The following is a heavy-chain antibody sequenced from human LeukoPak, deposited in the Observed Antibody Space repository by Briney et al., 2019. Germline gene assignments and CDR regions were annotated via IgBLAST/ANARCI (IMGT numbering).Heavy chain of an antibody. Sequence: GGSLRLSCAASGFTVSSNYMSWVRQAPGKGLEWVSVIYSGGSTYYADPVKGRSTISRDNSKNTLYLQMNSLRAEDTAVYYCARGYFPGAFDIWGQGTMVTVSS. J-gene: IGHJ3*02. CDR2: IYSGGST. D-gene: IGHD3-9*01. CDR1: GFTVSSNY. V-gene: IGHV3-53*01. CDR3: ARGYFPGAFDI.